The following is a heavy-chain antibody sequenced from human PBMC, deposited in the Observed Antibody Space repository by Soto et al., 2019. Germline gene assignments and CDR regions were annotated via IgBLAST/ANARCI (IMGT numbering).Heavy chain of an antibody. D-gene: IGHD6-19*01. V-gene: IGHV4-59*01. Sequence: SETLSLTCTVSGGSMTGYYWSWFRQPPGKGLEWIGYVYHSGTTNYNPSLKSRVTISVDTSKNQFSLKLNSVTAADTAVYFCARGSGWFFYWGQGTLVTVSS. J-gene: IGHJ4*02. CDR3: ARGSGWFFY. CDR1: GGSMTGYY. CDR2: VYHSGTT.